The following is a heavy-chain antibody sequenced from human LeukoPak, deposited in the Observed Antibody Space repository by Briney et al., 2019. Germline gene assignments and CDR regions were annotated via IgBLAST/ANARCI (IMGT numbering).Heavy chain of an antibody. V-gene: IGHV3-30*02. CDR3: AKVFTMVRGVIHGDY. Sequence: LAGVSLRLSCAASGFTFSSYGMHWVRQAPGKGLEWVAFIRYDGSNKYYADSVKGRFTISRDNSKNTLYLQMNSLRAEDTAVYYCAKVFTMVRGVIHGDYWGQGTLVTASS. D-gene: IGHD3-10*01. CDR2: IRYDGSNK. CDR1: GFTFSSYG. J-gene: IGHJ4*02.